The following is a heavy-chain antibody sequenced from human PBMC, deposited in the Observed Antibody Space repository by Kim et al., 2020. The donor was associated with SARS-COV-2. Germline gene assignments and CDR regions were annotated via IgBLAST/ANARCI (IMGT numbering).Heavy chain of an antibody. Sequence: SVKVSCKASGGTFSSYAISWVRQAPGQGLEWMGRIIPILGIANYAQKFQDRVTITADKSTSTAYMELSSLRSEDTAVYYCARGYYGSGSYYTNWFDPWG. D-gene: IGHD3-10*01. J-gene: IGHJ5*02. V-gene: IGHV1-69*04. CDR3: ARGYYGSGSYYTNWFDP. CDR1: GGTFSSYA. CDR2: IIPILGIA.